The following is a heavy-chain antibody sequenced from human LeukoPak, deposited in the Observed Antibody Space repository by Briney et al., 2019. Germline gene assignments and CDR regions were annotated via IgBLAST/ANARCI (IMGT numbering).Heavy chain of an antibody. CDR1: GGSISSGGHS. CDR2: IYYSGST. CDR3: ARVPNQSKYSIGNY. D-gene: IGHD1-14*01. V-gene: IGHV4-31*03. J-gene: IGHJ4*02. Sequence: SQTLSLTCTVSGGSISSGGHSWNWIRQHSGKGLEWIGYIYYSGSTYYNPSLKSRVTISVDTSKNQFSLKLTSVTAADTAVYYCARVPNQSKYSIGNYWGQGTLVTVSS.